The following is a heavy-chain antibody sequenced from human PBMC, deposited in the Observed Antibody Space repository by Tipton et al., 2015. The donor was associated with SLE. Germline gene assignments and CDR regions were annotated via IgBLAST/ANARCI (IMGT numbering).Heavy chain of an antibody. D-gene: IGHD3-22*01. Sequence: TLSLTCTVSGGSISSYYWSWIRQPPGKGLEWIGYIYYSGSTNSNPSLKSRVTISVDTSKNQFSLKLSSVTAADTAVYYCARRLGSSGFDYWGQGTLVTVSS. V-gene: IGHV4-59*08. CDR1: GGSISSYY. CDR3: ARRLGSSGFDY. J-gene: IGHJ4*02. CDR2: IYYSGST.